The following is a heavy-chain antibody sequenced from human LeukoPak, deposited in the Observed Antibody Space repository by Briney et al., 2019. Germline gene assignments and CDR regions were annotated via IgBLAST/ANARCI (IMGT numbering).Heavy chain of an antibody. CDR1: GFTFGTHA. V-gene: IGHV3-23*01. Sequence: PGGSLRLSCAASGFTFGTHAMTWVRQAPGKGLEWVSGMSGRGDTSYYADSVKGRFTISRDNSKNTLFLQMNSLSAEDTAVYYCAKLAGIRGWFVYYFDYWGQGTLVTVS. CDR2: MSGRGDTS. D-gene: IGHD6-19*01. J-gene: IGHJ4*02. CDR3: AKLAGIRGWFVYYFDY.